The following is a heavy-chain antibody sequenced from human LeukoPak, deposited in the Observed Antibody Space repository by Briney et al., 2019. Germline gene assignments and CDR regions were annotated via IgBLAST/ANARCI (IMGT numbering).Heavy chain of an antibody. Sequence: AVKVSCKASGGTFSSYAICWVRQAPGQGLEWMGGIFPIFGTANYAQKFQGRVTITPDKSTSTAYMELSSLRSEDTAAYYCARVGGSGSQDGVGDWGQGTLVTVSS. CDR1: GGTFSSYA. CDR3: ARVGGSGSQDGVGD. J-gene: IGHJ4*02. D-gene: IGHD1-26*01. CDR2: IFPIFGTA. V-gene: IGHV1-69*06.